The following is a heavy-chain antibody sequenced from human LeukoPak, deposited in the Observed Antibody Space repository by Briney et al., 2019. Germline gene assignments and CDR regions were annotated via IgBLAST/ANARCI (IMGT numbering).Heavy chain of an antibody. J-gene: IGHJ4*02. CDR3: ARTPVYSSSSGFDY. CDR1: GYTFTVYY. D-gene: IGHD6-6*01. CDR2: INPNSGGT. V-gene: IGHV1-2*02. Sequence: ASVTVSCKASGYTFTVYYMHWVRQAPGQGLEWMGWINPNSGGTNYAQKFQGRVTMTRDTSISTAYMDLSRLRSDDTAVYYCARTPVYSSSSGFDYWGQGTLVTVSS.